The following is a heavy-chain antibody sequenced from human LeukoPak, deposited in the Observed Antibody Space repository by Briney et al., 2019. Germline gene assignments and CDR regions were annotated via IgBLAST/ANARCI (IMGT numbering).Heavy chain of an antibody. CDR1: GGSITSDDYH. CDR3: ARGPHYYDSSGYNY. D-gene: IGHD3-22*01. CDR2: ISYSGTT. Sequence: SETLSLTCTVSGGSITSDDYHWTWIRQPPGKGLEWIGHISYSGTTYYNPSLKSRLTISLDKSRYQFSLKLSSVTAADTAVYYCARGPHYYDSSGYNYWGQGTLVTVSS. V-gene: IGHV4-30-4*08. J-gene: IGHJ4*02.